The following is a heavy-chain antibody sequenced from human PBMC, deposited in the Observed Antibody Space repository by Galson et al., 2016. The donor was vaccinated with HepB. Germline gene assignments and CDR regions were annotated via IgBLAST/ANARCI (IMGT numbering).Heavy chain of an antibody. Sequence: SVKVSCKASGYTFISYVIQWVRQAPGHRLEWMGWINAGNGNTKYSQKFQGRVIIDRDTSASTAYMELSSLRPEDTALYYCARDRGYRALDLWGQGTTVTVSS. CDR1: GYTFISYV. CDR2: INAGNGNT. V-gene: IGHV1-3*01. CDR3: ARDRGYRALDL. D-gene: IGHD3-10*01. J-gene: IGHJ3*01.